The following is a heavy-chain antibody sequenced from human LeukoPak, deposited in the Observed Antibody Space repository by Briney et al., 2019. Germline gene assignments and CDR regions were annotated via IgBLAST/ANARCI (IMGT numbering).Heavy chain of an antibody. V-gene: IGHV4-30-4*01. CDR1: GGSISSGDYY. J-gene: IGHJ4*02. Sequence: SQTLSLTCTVSGGSISSGDYYWSWIRQPPGKGLEWIGYIYYSGSTYYNPSLKSRVTISVDTSKNQFSLKLSSVTAADTAVYYCARTSGTGGDLDFDYWGQGTLVTFAS. D-gene: IGHD4-17*01. CDR3: ARTSGTGGDLDFDY. CDR2: IYYSGST.